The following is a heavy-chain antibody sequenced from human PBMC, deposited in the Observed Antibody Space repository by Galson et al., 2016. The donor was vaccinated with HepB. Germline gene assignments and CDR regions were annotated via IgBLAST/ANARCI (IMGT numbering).Heavy chain of an antibody. J-gene: IGHJ6*02. CDR3: ARDRRPHSRGRCGSEYSYYYGFEV. CDR1: GDSISSGPYH. CDR2: FYYRGNT. D-gene: IGHD6-19*01. V-gene: IGHV4-39*07. Sequence: SETLSLTCIVSGDSISSGPYHWGWIRQSPGMGLEWIGSFYYRGNTFYNPYLLSRVTISVDTVKNQFSLNLNSVTAADAAVYFCARDRRPHSRGRCGSEYSYYYGFEVWVLGTPFSVSS.